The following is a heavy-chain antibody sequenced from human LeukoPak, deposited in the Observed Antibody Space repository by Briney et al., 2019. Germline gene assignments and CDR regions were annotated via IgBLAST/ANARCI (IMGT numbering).Heavy chain of an antibody. V-gene: IGHV1-8*01. D-gene: IGHD3-3*01. CDR3: ARGIPSSYYDFWSGYYSYYYYGMDV. CDR1: GYTFTSYD. Sequence: ASVKVSCKASGYTFTSYDINWVRQATGQGLEWMGWMNPNSGNTGYAQKFQGRVTMTRNTSISTAHMELSSLRSEDTAVYYCARGIPSSYYDFWSGYYSYYYYGMDVWGQGTTVTVSS. CDR2: MNPNSGNT. J-gene: IGHJ6*02.